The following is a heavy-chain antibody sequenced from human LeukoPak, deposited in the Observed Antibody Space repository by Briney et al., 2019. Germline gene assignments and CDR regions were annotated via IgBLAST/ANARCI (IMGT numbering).Heavy chain of an antibody. CDR1: GFTFSSYN. CDR2: ISSGSSYI. D-gene: IGHD4/OR15-4a*01. J-gene: IGHJ3*01. Sequence: PGRSLRLSCAASGFTFSSYNMNWVRQAPGKGLEWVSSISSGSSYIYYADSVKGRFTISRDNAKNSLYLQMNSLRAEDTALYYCARYGGNAFDVWGQGTMVTVSS. V-gene: IGHV3-21*01. CDR3: ARYGGNAFDV.